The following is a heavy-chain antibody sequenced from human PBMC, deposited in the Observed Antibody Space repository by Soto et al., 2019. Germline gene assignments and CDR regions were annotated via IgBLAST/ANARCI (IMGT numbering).Heavy chain of an antibody. V-gene: IGHV3-30*03. D-gene: IGHD4-17*01. Sequence: GGSLRLSCAASGFTFSSYGMHWVRQAPGKGLEWVAVISYDGSNKYYADSVKGRFTISRDNSKNTLYLQMNSMRAEDTAVYYCARDSVTTYNSAHYYYYGMDVWGQGTTVTVSS. J-gene: IGHJ6*02. CDR1: GFTFSSYG. CDR3: ARDSVTTYNSAHYYYYGMDV. CDR2: ISYDGSNK.